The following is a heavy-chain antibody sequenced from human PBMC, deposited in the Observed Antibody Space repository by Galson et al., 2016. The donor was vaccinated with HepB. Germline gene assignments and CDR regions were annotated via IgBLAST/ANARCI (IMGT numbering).Heavy chain of an antibody. J-gene: IGHJ4*02. CDR2: IGFSGTYT. CDR3: ARVSSGWSGSH. D-gene: IGHD3-22*01. V-gene: IGHV3-11*03. CDR1: GFTLSDSY. Sequence: SLRLSCAASGFTLSDSYMTWVRQAPGKGLEWVSFIGFSGTYTEYADSVKGRFTISRDNGNNSLYLLMTSLRVEDTAVYFSARVSSGWSGSHWGQGTPVTVSS.